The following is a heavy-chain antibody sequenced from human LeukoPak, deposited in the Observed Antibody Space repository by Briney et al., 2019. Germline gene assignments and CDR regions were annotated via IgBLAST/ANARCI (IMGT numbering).Heavy chain of an antibody. J-gene: IGHJ5*02. Sequence: ASVKVSCKASGYTFTSYDINWVRQATGQGLEWMGWKNPNSGNTGYAQKFQGRVTMTRNTSISTAYMELSSLRSEDTAVYYCARSHSGRCSSTSCYTRVVYWFDPWGQGTLVTVSS. CDR1: GYTFTSYD. CDR2: KNPNSGNT. V-gene: IGHV1-8*01. CDR3: ARSHSGRCSSTSCYTRVVYWFDP. D-gene: IGHD2-2*02.